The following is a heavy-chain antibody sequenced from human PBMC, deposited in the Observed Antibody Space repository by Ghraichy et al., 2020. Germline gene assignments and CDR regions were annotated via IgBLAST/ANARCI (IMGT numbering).Heavy chain of an antibody. CDR3: AKDYAGRDGYNPYYIDY. CDR2: ISYEGSNK. CDR1: GFTFSRYG. V-gene: IGHV3-30*18. Sequence: GGSLRLSCAASGFTFSRYGMHWVRQAPGKGLEWVAVISYEGSNKYYADSVKGRFTISRDNSKNTLYLQMNSLRAEDTAVYYCAKDYAGRDGYNPYYIDYWGQGTLVTVSS. J-gene: IGHJ4*02. D-gene: IGHD5-24*01.